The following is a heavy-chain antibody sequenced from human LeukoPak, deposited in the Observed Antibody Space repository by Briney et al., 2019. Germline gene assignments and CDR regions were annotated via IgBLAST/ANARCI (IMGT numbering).Heavy chain of an antibody. D-gene: IGHD1-26*01. CDR2: ISGGSGTI. J-gene: IGHJ4*02. Sequence: GGSLRLSCAASGFTFRTYSMNWVRQAPGKGLEWISYISGGSGTIYYADSVKGRFTISRDNAKNSLYLQMNSLRVEDTAVYYCARVTVGATADYLDFWGQGTRVTVSS. CDR1: GFTFRTYS. V-gene: IGHV3-48*01. CDR3: ARVTVGATADYLDF.